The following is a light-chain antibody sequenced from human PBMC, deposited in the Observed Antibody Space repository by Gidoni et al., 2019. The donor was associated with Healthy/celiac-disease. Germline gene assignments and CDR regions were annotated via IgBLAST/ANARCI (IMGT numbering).Light chain of an antibody. CDR2: DVS. V-gene: IGLV2-14*01. CDR3: SSYTSGSTPYV. CDR1: SSDVGGYIY. J-gene: IGLJ1*01. Sequence: QSALTQPASVSGSPGQSITISCTGTSSDVGGYIYVSWYQQHPGKAPKLMIYDVSNRPSGVSNRFSGSKSGNTASLTISGLQAEDEADYYCSSYTSGSTPYVFGTGTKVTVL.